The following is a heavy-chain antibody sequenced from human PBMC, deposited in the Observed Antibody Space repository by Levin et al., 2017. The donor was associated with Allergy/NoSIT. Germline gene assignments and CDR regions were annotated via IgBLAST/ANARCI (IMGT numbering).Heavy chain of an antibody. Sequence: PGGSLRLSCAASGFTFSSYAMHWVRQAPGKGLEWVAVISYDGSNKYYADSMMGRSTTSRDNSKNTLYLQMSSLRAEDTAGYYGAREAPDSVVVVAATRPRGGWGQGTTVTVS. V-gene: IGHV3-30*04. J-gene: IGHJ6*02. CDR1: GFTFSSYA. D-gene: IGHD2-15*01. CDR2: ISYDGSNK. CDR3: AREAPDSVVVVAATRPRGG.